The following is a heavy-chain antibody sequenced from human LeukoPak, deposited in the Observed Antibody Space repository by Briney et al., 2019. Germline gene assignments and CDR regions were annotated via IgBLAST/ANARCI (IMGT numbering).Heavy chain of an antibody. Sequence: GGSLRLSCAASGFTFSSNAMHWVRQAPGRGLEGVAFISYEGSTIYYADSVRGRFTISRDNSKNTLSLQMHSLRAEDTAVYYCAKDLATKYALDYWGQGTLVTVSS. CDR1: GFTFSSNA. CDR3: AKDLATKYALDY. D-gene: IGHD2-8*01. V-gene: IGHV3-30*18. J-gene: IGHJ4*02. CDR2: ISYEGSTI.